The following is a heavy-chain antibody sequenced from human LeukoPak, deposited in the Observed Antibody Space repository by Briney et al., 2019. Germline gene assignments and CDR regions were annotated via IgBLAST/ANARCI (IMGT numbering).Heavy chain of an antibody. CDR3: ARDIPRTGWFDP. CDR1: GYTFTGRY. J-gene: IGHJ5*02. D-gene: IGHD1-14*01. CDR2: INPNSGGT. Sequence: ASVKVSCKASGYTFTGRYVHWVRQAPGQGLEWMGWINPNSGGTNYAQKFQGRVTMTRDTSISTAYMELSRLRSDDTAVYYCARDIPRTGWFDPWGQGTLVTVSS. V-gene: IGHV1-2*02.